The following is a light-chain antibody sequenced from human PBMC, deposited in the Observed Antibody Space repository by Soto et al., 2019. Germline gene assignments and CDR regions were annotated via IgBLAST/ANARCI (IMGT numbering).Light chain of an antibody. CDR3: TSYVGSNIWV. V-gene: IGLV2-8*01. CDR2: EVS. CDR1: SSDVGAYKY. Sequence: QSALTQPPSASGSPGQSVTISCTGTSSDVGAYKYVSWYQQYPGKAPKLLIYEVSHRPSGVPDRFSGSKSCNTASLTVSGLQAEDEADYYCTSYVGSNIWVFGGGTKLTVL. J-gene: IGLJ3*02.